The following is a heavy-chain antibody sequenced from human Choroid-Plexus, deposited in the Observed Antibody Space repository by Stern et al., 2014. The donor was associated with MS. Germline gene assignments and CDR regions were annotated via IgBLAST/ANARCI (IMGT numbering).Heavy chain of an antibody. D-gene: IGHD2/OR15-2a*01. CDR3: AKDRQYLTYFFDH. Sequence: VQLVESGGGVVQPGRPLRLSCVASGFTFGSRAMHWVRQAPCKGLVWVAGVSYDGSNKYYADSVKGRFTISRDNSQYTLYMQMSSLRPEDTAVYYCAKDRQYLTYFFDHWGHGSLVTVSS. CDR1: GFTFGSRA. V-gene: IGHV3-30*18. CDR2: VSYDGSNK. J-gene: IGHJ5*02.